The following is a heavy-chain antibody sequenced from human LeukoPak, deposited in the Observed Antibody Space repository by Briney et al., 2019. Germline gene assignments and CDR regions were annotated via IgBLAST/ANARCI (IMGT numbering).Heavy chain of an antibody. Sequence: GSLRLSCAASGFTFSSYWMSWVRQAPGKGLEWVANIKKDGSDKYYVDSVKGRFTISRDNAKNSLFLQMNSLRVEDTALYHCAKGDRNGWYFDYWGLGTLVTVSS. D-gene: IGHD6-19*01. CDR2: IKKDGSDK. J-gene: IGHJ4*02. CDR3: AKGDRNGWYFDY. CDR1: GFTFSSYW. V-gene: IGHV3-7*03.